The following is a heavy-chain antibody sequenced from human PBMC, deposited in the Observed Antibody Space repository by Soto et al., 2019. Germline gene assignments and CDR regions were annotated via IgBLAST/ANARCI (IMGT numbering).Heavy chain of an antibody. V-gene: IGHV3-11*01. D-gene: IGHD5-18*01. J-gene: IGHJ4*02. CDR2: ISDSGITM. Sequence: WGSLRLSCIASGFTFIDYYMIFIPHSPFKWLEWISYISDSGITMYYADSVQGRFTISRDNAKNSLYLQMNSLRAEDTAVYFCARSIHLPSNYVHYWGQGTLVTVSS. CDR1: GFTFIDYY. CDR3: ARSIHLPSNYVHY.